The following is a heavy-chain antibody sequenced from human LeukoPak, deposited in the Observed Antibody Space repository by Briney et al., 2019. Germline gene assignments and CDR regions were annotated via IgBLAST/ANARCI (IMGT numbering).Heavy chain of an antibody. J-gene: IGHJ3*02. D-gene: IGHD3-22*01. Sequence: SETLSLTCVVYGGSFSGYYWSWIRQPPGKGLEWIGEINHSGSTNYNPSLKSRVTISVDTSKNQFSLKLSSVTAADTAVYYCARVHYYDSSGYPGAFDIWGQGTMVTVSS. CDR3: ARVHYYDSSGYPGAFDI. V-gene: IGHV4-34*01. CDR1: GGSFSGYY. CDR2: INHSGST.